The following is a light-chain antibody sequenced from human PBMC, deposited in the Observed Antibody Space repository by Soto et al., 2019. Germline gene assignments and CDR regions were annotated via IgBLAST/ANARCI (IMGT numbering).Light chain of an antibody. Sequence: VLAHPPSLSCAPWQRVTRSCTGSSSNIGPGYDVHWYQHLPGTAPKLLIYSNTNRPSGVPDRFSGSRSGTSASLAITGLQAEDEADYYCQSYDSSLSGSVFGTGTKVTGL. CDR2: SNT. V-gene: IGLV1-40*01. J-gene: IGLJ1*01. CDR3: QSYDSSLSGSV. CDR1: SSNIGPGYD.